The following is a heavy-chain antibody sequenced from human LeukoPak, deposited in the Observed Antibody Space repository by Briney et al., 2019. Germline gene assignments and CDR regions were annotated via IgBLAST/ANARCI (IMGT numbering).Heavy chain of an antibody. CDR2: INHSGST. D-gene: IGHD3-3*01. CDR1: GGSFSGYY. CDR3: ARGVTIFGVVPNRFDP. V-gene: IGHV4-34*01. Sequence: SETLSLTCAVYGGSFSGYYWSWLRQPPGKGLEWIGDINHSGSTNYNPSLKSRVTISVDTSKNQFSLKLSSVTAADTAVYYCARGVTIFGVVPNRFDPWGQGTLVTVSS. J-gene: IGHJ5*02.